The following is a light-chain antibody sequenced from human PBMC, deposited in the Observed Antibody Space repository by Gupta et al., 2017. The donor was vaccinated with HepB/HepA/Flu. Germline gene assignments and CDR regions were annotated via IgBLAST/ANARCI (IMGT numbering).Light chain of an antibody. CDR3: QQYNNWPPWT. Sequence: DIVMTQSPATLSVSPAETATLSCRASQSVSTILAWYQQKPGQAPRLLIYGASSRATGVPARFFGSRSGTEFTLTISSMQSEDAAVYYCQQYNNWPPWTFGQGTKVEIK. V-gene: IGKV3-15*01. J-gene: IGKJ1*01. CDR1: QSVSTI. CDR2: GAS.